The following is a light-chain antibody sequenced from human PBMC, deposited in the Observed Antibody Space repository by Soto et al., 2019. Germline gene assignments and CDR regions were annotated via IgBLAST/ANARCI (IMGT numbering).Light chain of an antibody. CDR2: EVS. V-gene: IGLV2-14*03. Sequence: QSVLTQPASVSGSPGQSITISCTGTSSDVGGYNSVSWYQQHPGKAPKLMIYEVSHRPSGVSNRFSGSKSANTASLTISGLQAEEEADYYCSSFTTSTTYVFGTGTKVTVL. J-gene: IGLJ1*01. CDR1: SSDVGGYNS. CDR3: SSFTTSTTYV.